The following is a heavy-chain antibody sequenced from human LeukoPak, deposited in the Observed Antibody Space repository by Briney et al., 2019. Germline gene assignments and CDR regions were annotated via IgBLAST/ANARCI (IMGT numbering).Heavy chain of an antibody. CDR2: ISYDGSNK. D-gene: IGHD2-21*01. CDR1: GFTFSSYA. Sequence: HTGGSLRLSCAASGFTFSSYAMHWVRQAPGKGLEWVAVISYDGSNKYYADSVKGRFTISRDNSKNTLYLQMNSLRAEDTAVYYCAKGSLVIAIEGEEAFDIWGQGTMVTVSS. CDR3: AKGSLVIAIEGEEAFDI. J-gene: IGHJ3*02. V-gene: IGHV3-30-3*01.